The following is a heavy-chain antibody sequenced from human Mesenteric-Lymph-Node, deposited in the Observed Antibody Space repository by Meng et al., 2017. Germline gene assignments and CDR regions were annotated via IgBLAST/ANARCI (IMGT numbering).Heavy chain of an antibody. CDR1: GGSISSGGHS. Sequence: QVQLQESGLGLVKPSQTLSLTCTVSGGSISSGGHSWSGIRQHPGKGLEWIAYIYYSGSTYYNPSLKSRVILSVDTSKNQFSLKLSSVTAADTAVYYCARVDSSGYFLDYWGQGTLVTVSS. J-gene: IGHJ4*01. CDR3: ARVDSSGYFLDY. V-gene: IGHV4-31*03. CDR2: IYYSGST. D-gene: IGHD3-22*01.